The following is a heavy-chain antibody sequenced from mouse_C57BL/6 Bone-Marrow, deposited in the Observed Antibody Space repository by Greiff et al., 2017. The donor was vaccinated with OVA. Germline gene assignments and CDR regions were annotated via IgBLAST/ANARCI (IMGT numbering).Heavy chain of an antibody. D-gene: IGHD2-3*01. Sequence: QVTLQVCGPGILQSSQTLSLTCSFSGFSLSTSGMGVSWIRQPSGKGLEWLAHIYWDDDTRYNPSLKSRLPLSTDTSRNQVLLKLTSVDTADTATYYCAFDGYKLHVWGTGTTVTVSS. CDR2: IYWDDDT. J-gene: IGHJ1*03. V-gene: IGHV8-12*01. CDR1: GFSLSTSGMG. CDR3: AFDGYKLHV.